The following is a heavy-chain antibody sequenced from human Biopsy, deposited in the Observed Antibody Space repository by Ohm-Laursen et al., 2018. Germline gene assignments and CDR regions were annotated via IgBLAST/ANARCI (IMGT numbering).Heavy chain of an antibody. Sequence: SLRLSCAAPGFGMYAMHWVRQPPGKGLEWPAVIAYDGSNKYYAESVKGRFTISRDRSRDTVHLQMNSLRYEDTALYYCAKDGGQWLGGAFDIWVHGTMVSVS. CDR2: IAYDGSNK. D-gene: IGHD6-19*01. CDR3: AKDGGQWLGGAFDI. J-gene: IGHJ3*02. CDR1: GFGMYA. V-gene: IGHV3-30*18.